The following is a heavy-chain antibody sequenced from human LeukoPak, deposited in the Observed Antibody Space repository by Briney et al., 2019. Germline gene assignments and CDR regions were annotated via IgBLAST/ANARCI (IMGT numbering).Heavy chain of an antibody. CDR1: GFTFSSYS. D-gene: IGHD3-10*01. V-gene: IGHV3-21*01. J-gene: IGHJ6*03. CDR2: ISSSSYI. Sequence: GGSLRLSCAASGFTFSSYSMNWVRQAPGKGLEGVSSISSSSYIYYADSVKGRFTISRDNAKNSLYLQMNSLRAEDTAVYYCAREAVGGYYGSGSYPDYYMDVWGKGTTVTVSS. CDR3: AREAVGGYYGSGSYPDYYMDV.